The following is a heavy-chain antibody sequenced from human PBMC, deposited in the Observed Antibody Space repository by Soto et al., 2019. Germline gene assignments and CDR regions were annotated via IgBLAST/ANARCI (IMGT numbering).Heavy chain of an antibody. J-gene: IGHJ6*02. CDR1: GGTFSSYA. CDR3: ARHDCISSSCYYYYYYGMDV. CDR2: IIPIFGTA. Sequence: QVQLVQSGAEVKKPGSSVKVSCKASGGTFSSYAISWVRQAPGQGLEWMGGIIPIFGTANYAQKFQGRVTITADESTSTXYLXLSSLRSEDTAVYYCARHDCISSSCYYYYYYGMDVWGQGTTVTVSS. V-gene: IGHV1-69*12. D-gene: IGHD2-2*01.